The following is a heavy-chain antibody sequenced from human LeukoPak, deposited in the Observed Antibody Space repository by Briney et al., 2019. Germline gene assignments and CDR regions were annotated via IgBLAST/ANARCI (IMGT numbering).Heavy chain of an antibody. CDR3: ARDWGSIKVITDY. D-gene: IGHD3-16*01. Sequence: GASVKVSCKATGYTFTSYGVSWVRQGPGQGLEWVGWISSNSDNTNYAPKFQGRVTMTTDTSTSTAYMELRSLRSDDTAVYYCARDWGSIKVITDYWGQGTLVTVSS. CDR2: ISSNSDNT. CDR1: GYTFTSYG. V-gene: IGHV1-18*01. J-gene: IGHJ4*02.